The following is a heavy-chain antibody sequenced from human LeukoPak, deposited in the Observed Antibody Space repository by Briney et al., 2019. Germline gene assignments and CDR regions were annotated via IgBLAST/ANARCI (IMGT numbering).Heavy chain of an antibody. Sequence: SETLSLTCTVSGGSISSSSYYWGWIRQPPGKGLEWIGSIYYSGSTYYNPSLKSRVTISVDTSKNQFSVKLSSVTAADTAVYYCASFYGSGSYFDDYWGQGTLVTVSS. V-gene: IGHV4-39*01. J-gene: IGHJ4*02. CDR2: IYYSGST. CDR3: ASFYGSGSYFDDY. D-gene: IGHD3-10*01. CDR1: GGSISSSSYY.